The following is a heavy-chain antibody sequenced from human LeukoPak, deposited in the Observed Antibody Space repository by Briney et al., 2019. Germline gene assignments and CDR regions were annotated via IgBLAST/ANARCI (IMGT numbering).Heavy chain of an antibody. Sequence: GGSLRLSCAASGFTFDDYGMSWVRQAPGKGLEWVSGINWNGGSTGYADSVKGRFTISRDNAKNSLYLQMNSLRAEDTAVYYCARDGSGYSSGWYYFDYWGQGTLVTVSS. D-gene: IGHD6-19*01. CDR3: ARDGSGYSSGWYYFDY. CDR1: GFTFDDYG. CDR2: INWNGGST. V-gene: IGHV3-20*04. J-gene: IGHJ4*02.